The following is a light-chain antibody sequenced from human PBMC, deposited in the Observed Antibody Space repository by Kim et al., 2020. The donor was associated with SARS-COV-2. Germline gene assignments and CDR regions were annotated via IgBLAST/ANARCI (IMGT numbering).Light chain of an antibody. J-gene: IGKJ1*01. Sequence: SWPPGGRATLSCRASQTVSSYLAWFQQKPGQAPRLLIFDASYRATGIPARFSAAGSGTDFTLTISSLEPEDFAVYYCHQRAGWPWTFGQGTKLEI. CDR1: QTVSSY. CDR2: DAS. CDR3: HQRAGWPWT. V-gene: IGKV3-11*01.